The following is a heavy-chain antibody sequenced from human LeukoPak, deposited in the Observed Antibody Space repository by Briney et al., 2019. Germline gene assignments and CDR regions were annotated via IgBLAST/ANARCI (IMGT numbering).Heavy chain of an antibody. J-gene: IGHJ3*02. V-gene: IGHV5-51*01. CDR1: GYSFTSYW. CDR2: IYPGDSVT. Sequence: PGESLKISCKGSGYSFTSYWIGWVRQMPGKGLEWMGIIYPGDSVTRYSPPFQVQVTISADKSISTAYLQWSSLMASDTAMYYCARQVDYGTGSYYLTIPSDAFDIWGQGTMVTVSS. CDR3: ARQVDYGTGSYYLTIPSDAFDI. D-gene: IGHD3-10*01.